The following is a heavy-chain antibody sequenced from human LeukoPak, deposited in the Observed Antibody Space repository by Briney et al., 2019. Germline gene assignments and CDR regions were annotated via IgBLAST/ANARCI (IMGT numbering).Heavy chain of an antibody. CDR2: INPNSGGT. CDR3: TRGSRSYFHANDY. D-gene: IGHD2-21*01. V-gene: IGHV1-2*02. J-gene: IGHJ4*02. CDR1: GYTFIVYY. Sequence: ASVKVSCKASGYTFIVYYMHWVRQAPGQGLEWMGWINPNSGGTNYAQKFQGRVTMTRDTSISTAYMELSRLRSDDTAVYYCTRGSRSYFHANDYWGQGTLVTVSS.